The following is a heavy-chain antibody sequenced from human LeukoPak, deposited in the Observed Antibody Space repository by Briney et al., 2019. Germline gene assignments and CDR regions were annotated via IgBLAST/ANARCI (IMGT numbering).Heavy chain of an antibody. CDR2: IMHDGTEG. CDR1: GLTFNRCG. CDR3: VKSSETEDYCRDA. Sequence: TGRSLRLSCVASGLTFNRCGMRWVRHAPGKGLEWVASIMHDGTEGYFVDSVGGRFTIARDNSKNTLHLEMNSLTDEDTAVYYFVKSSETEDYCRDAWGRGTTVTVSS. V-gene: IGHV3-33*06. J-gene: IGHJ6*02. D-gene: IGHD1-14*01.